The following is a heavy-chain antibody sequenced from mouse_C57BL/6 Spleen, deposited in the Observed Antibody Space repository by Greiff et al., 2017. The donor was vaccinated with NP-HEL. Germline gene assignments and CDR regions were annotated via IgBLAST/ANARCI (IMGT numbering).Heavy chain of an antibody. CDR3: ARDCYLGYFDV. V-gene: IGHV1-26*01. J-gene: IGHJ1*03. Sequence: VQLQQSGPELVKPGASVKISCKASGYTFTDYYMNWVKQSHGKSLEWIGDINPNNGGTSYNQKFKGKATLTVDKSSSTAYMELRSLTSEDSAVYYCARDCYLGYFDVWGKGTTVTVSS. CDR1: GYTFTDYY. CDR2: INPNNGGT.